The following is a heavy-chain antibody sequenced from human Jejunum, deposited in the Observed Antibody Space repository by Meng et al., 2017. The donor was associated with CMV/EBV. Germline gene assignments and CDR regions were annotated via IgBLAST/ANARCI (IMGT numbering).Heavy chain of an antibody. CDR3: ATQTGLGNDAFDI. V-gene: IGHV5-51*01. J-gene: IGHJ3*02. Sequence: SGYSFTDFWIGWVRQMPGKGLEWMGLFYPGDSETRYDPAFQGKVTMSADKSISTVYLQWSSLRASDTGIYYCATQTGLGNDAFDIWGQGTMVTVSS. D-gene: IGHD3/OR15-3a*01. CDR2: FYPGDSET. CDR1: GYSFTDFW.